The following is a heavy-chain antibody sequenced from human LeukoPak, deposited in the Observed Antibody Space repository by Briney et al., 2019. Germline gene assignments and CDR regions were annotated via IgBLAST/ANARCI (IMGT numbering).Heavy chain of an antibody. CDR1: GFTVSSNY. J-gene: IGHJ4*02. CDR3: ARDGMVRGVPYYFDY. CDR2: IYSDGST. Sequence: GGSLRLSCAASGFTVSSNYMSWVRQAPGNGLEWVSIIYSDGSTYYADSVKGRFTISRDNSKNTLYLQMNSLRAEDTAVYYCARDGMVRGVPYYFDYWGQGTLVTVSS. D-gene: IGHD3-10*01. V-gene: IGHV3-66*01.